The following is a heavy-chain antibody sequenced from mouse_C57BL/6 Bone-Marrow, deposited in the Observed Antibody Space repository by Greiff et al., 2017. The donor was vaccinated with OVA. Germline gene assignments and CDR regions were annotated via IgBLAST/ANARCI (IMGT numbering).Heavy chain of an antibody. CDR2: IHPNSGST. Sequence: QVHVKQPGAELVKPGASVKLSCKASGYTFTSYWMHWVKQRPGQGLEWIGMIHPNSGSTNYNEKFKSKATLTVDKSSSTAYMQLSSLTSEDSAVYYCASRGYWYFDVWGTGTTVTVSS. V-gene: IGHV1-64*01. CDR1: GYTFTSYW. J-gene: IGHJ1*03. CDR3: ASRGYWYFDV.